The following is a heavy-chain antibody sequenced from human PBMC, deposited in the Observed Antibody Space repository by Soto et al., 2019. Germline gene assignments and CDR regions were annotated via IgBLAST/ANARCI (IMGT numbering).Heavy chain of an antibody. Sequence: QVTLKESGPVLVKPTETLTLTCTVSGFSLSNARMGVSWIRQPPGKALEWLAHIFSNDEKSYSTSLKSRLTIYKDTSKSQVVLTMTNMDPVDTATYYCARISSYGGVWFDPWGQGTLVTVSS. CDR1: GFSLSNARMG. CDR2: IFSNDEK. D-gene: IGHD4-17*01. J-gene: IGHJ5*02. V-gene: IGHV2-26*01. CDR3: ARISSYGGVWFDP.